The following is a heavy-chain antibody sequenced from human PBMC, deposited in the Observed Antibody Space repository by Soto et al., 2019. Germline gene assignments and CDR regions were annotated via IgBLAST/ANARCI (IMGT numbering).Heavy chain of an antibody. V-gene: IGHV5-10-1*01. J-gene: IGHJ3*02. CDR3: ARFQMRGYIKADFDI. D-gene: IGHD5-18*01. Sequence: PGESLKISCKGSGYSFTSYWITWVRQMPGKGLEWMGRIDPSDSYTNYSPSFQGHVTISADKSISTAYVQWSSLKASDTAMYYCARFQMRGYIKADFDIWGQGTMVTVSS. CDR1: GYSFTSYW. CDR2: IDPSDSYT.